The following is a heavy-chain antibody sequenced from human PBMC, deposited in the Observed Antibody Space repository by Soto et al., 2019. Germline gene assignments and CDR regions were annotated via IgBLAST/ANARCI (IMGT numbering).Heavy chain of an antibody. CDR3: VREAYIGYGHAIDH. V-gene: IGHV4-59*11. D-gene: IGHD5-12*01. Sequence: EPLSLTYAVSGVTIRTHCGSWIRQPPGKGLEWIGYNYHSGTTNYNPSLKSRVTISVDTSKNQFSLRLTSVTAADTAIYYCVREAYIGYGHAIDHWGQGILVTV. J-gene: IGHJ4*02. CDR1: GVTIRTHC. CDR2: NYHSGTT.